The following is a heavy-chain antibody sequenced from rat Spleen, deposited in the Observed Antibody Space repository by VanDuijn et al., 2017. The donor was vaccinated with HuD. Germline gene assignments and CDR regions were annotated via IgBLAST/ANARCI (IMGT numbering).Heavy chain of an antibody. J-gene: IGHJ2*01. Sequence: EVQLVESGGGLVQPGRSLKLSCAASGFTFSDYNMAWVRQAPKKGLEWVATISYDGSSTYYRDSVKGRFTISRDNAKSTLYLQMDSLRSEDTATYYCARGGYSPYYFDYWGQGVMVTVSS. CDR2: ISYDGSST. V-gene: IGHV5-7*01. CDR3: ARGGYSPYYFDY. CDR1: GFTFSDYN. D-gene: IGHD1-11*01.